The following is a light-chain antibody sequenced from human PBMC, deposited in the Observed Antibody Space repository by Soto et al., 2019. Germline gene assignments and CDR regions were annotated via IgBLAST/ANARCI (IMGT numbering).Light chain of an antibody. J-gene: IGKJ2*01. Sequence: EIVMTQSPATLSVSPGERATLSCRASQSVSSSLAWYQQKPGQAPRLLFYGASTRATGVPARFSGSGSGTEFTLTISSLQSEDLAVYYCQQYNNWLYTFGQGTKLDIK. V-gene: IGKV3-15*01. CDR2: GAS. CDR1: QSVSSS. CDR3: QQYNNWLYT.